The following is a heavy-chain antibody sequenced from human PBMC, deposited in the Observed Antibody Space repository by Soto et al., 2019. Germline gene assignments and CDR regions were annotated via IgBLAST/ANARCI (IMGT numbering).Heavy chain of an antibody. CDR2: IYYSGST. Sequence: SETLSLTCTVSGGSISSSSYYWGWIRQPPGKGLEWIGSIYYSGSTYYNPSLKGRVTISVDTSKNQFSLKLSSVTAADTAVYYCARFVTIFGVVIRNDAFDIWGQGTMVTVSS. CDR1: GGSISSSSYY. D-gene: IGHD3-3*01. J-gene: IGHJ3*02. CDR3: ARFVTIFGVVIRNDAFDI. V-gene: IGHV4-39*01.